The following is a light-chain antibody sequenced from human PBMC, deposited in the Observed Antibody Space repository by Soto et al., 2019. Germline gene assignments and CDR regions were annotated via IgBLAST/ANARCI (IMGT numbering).Light chain of an antibody. Sequence: QSALTQPASLSGSPGQSITISCTGTSSDVGSYNLVSWYQQHPGKAPKLMIYEVTQRPSGVSDRFSGSKSGNTASLTISGLQAEDGADYYCCSYAGGTYVFGTGTKVTVL. V-gene: IGLV2-23*02. CDR1: SSDVGSYNL. J-gene: IGLJ1*01. CDR3: CSYAGGTYV. CDR2: EVT.